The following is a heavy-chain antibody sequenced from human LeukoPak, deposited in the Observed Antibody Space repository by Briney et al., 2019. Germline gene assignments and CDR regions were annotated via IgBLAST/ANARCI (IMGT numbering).Heavy chain of an antibody. CDR2: TNPNSGGT. CDR1: GYTFTGYY. V-gene: IGHV1-2*06. CDR3: ARDLDYGGGFDY. J-gene: IGHJ4*02. D-gene: IGHD4-23*01. Sequence: ASVKVSCKASGYTFTGYYMHWVRQAPGQGLEWMGRTNPNSGGTNYAQKFQGRVTMTRDTSISTAYMELSRLRSDDTAVYYCARDLDYGGGFDYWGQGTLVTVSS.